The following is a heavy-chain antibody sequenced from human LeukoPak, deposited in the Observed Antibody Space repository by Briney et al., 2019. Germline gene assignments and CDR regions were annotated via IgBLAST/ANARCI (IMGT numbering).Heavy chain of an antibody. Sequence: ASVKVSCKASGYTFTGYYMHWVRQAPGQGLEWMGWINPNSGDTKYAQKFQGRVTMTRDTSISTAYMELSRLRSDDTAVYYCATQRGSYLWGTDLDYWGQGTLVTVSS. CDR3: ATQRGSYLWGTDLDY. V-gene: IGHV1-2*02. D-gene: IGHD3-16*01. CDR1: GYTFTGYY. CDR2: INPNSGDT. J-gene: IGHJ4*02.